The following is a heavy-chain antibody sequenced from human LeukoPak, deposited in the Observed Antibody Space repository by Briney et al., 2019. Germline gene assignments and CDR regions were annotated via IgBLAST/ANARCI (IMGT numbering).Heavy chain of an antibody. V-gene: IGHV3-23*01. CDR3: AKGLQLRLTYIDY. J-gene: IGHJ4*02. CDR1: GFTFDDYG. D-gene: IGHD5-18*01. CDR2: ISGSGGST. Sequence: PEGSLRLSCAASGFTFDDYGMSWVRQAPGKGLEWVSTISGSGGSTYYADSVKGRFTISRDNSKNTLYLQMNSLRAEDTAVYYCAKGLQLRLTYIDYWGQGTLVTVSS.